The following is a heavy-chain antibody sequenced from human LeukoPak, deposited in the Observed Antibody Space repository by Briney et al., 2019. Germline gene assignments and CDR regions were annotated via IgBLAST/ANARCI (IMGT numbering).Heavy chain of an antibody. D-gene: IGHD3-10*01. CDR2: IYTSGST. Sequence: PSETLSLTCTVSGGSITSSSYYWSWIRQPAGKGLEWIGRIYTSGSTNYNPSLKSRVTISVDTSKNQFSLKLSSVTAADTAVYYCARGFRGVVAPFDYWGQGTLVTVSS. V-gene: IGHV4-61*02. J-gene: IGHJ4*02. CDR3: ARGFRGVVAPFDY. CDR1: GGSITSSSYY.